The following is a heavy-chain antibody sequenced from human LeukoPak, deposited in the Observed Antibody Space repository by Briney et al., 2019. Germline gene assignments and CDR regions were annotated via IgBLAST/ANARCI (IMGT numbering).Heavy chain of an antibody. J-gene: IGHJ4*02. Sequence: GGSLRLSCAASGFTFSNAWMSWVRDARGRGLECVGRNKSKTDGGTTDYAAPVKGRFTISRDDSKNTLYLQMNSLKTEDTAVYYCTTDGYYYDSSGYYPIDYWGQGTLVTVSS. CDR1: GFTFSNAW. CDR3: TTDGYYYDSSGYYPIDY. CDR2: NKSKTDGGTT. D-gene: IGHD3-22*01. V-gene: IGHV3-15*01.